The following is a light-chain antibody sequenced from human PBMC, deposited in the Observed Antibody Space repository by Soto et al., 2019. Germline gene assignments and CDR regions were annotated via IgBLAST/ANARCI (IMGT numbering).Light chain of an antibody. Sequence: THSPSTLSVSLGDIVTITFRASQSVSSYLAWYQQKPGQSPRLLIYDASNRATGIPARFSGSGSGTDFTLTISSLEPEDFAVYYCQQRSNWPPLTFGGGTKVDIK. CDR3: QQRSNWPPLT. V-gene: IGKV3-11*01. CDR1: QSVSSY. J-gene: IGKJ4*01. CDR2: DAS.